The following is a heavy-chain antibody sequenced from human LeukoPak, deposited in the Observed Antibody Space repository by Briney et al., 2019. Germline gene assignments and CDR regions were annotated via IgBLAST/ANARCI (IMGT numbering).Heavy chain of an antibody. CDR1: GFTFSSYA. D-gene: IGHD2-2*01. J-gene: IGHJ4*02. CDR3: ARVGIVVVPAATTKSPDCSGSSCPPEGY. Sequence: GRSLRLSCAASGFTFSSYAMHWVRQAPGKGLEWVAVISYDGSNKYYADSVKGRFTISRDNSKNTLYLQMNSLRAEDTAVYYCARVGIVVVPAATTKSPDCSGSSCPPEGYWGQGTLVTVSS. V-gene: IGHV3-30-3*01. CDR2: ISYDGSNK.